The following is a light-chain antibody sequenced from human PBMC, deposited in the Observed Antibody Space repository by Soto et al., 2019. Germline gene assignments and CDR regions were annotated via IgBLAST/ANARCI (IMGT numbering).Light chain of an antibody. CDR3: QHYNSYPWT. CDR1: QSISSW. Sequence: DIQMTQSPSTLSASVGDRVTITCRASQSISSWLAWYQQKPGKAPKLLIYKASSLESGVPSRFSGSGSGTAFTHTISSLQPDDFATFYCQHYNSYPWTFGQGTKVEIK. V-gene: IGKV1-5*03. CDR2: KAS. J-gene: IGKJ1*01.